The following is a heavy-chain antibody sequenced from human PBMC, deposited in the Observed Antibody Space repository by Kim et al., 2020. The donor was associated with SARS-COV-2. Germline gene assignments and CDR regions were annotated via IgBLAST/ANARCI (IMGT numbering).Heavy chain of an antibody. CDR3: AVEGGLGAADAFDI. V-gene: IGHV4-61*01. CDR2: IYYSGST. Sequence: SETLSLTCTVSGGSVSSGSYYWSWIRQPPGKGLEWIGYIYYSGSTNYNPSLKSRVTISVDTSKNQFSLKLSSVTAADTAVYYCAVEGGLGAADAFDIWGQGTMVTVSS. J-gene: IGHJ3*02. D-gene: IGHD1-26*01. CDR1: GGSVSSGSYY.